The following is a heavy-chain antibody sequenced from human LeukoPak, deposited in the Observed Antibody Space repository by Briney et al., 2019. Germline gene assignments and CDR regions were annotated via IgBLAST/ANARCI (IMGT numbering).Heavy chain of an antibody. J-gene: IGHJ4*02. Sequence: SETLSLTCTVSGGSISSSSYYWGWIRQPPGKGLECIGSIYSGSTYYNPSLKSRVTISVDTSKNQFSLKLGSVTAADTAVYHCARHSGMVRGAYFQLWGQGTLVTVSS. CDR2: IYSGST. D-gene: IGHD3-10*01. CDR1: GGSISSSSYY. CDR3: ARHSGMVRGAYFQL. V-gene: IGHV4-39*01.